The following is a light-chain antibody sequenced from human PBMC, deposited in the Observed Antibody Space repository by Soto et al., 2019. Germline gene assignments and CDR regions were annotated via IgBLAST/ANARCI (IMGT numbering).Light chain of an antibody. V-gene: IGKV3-20*01. CDR2: EAS. J-gene: IGKJ4*01. CDR1: QTVRNNY. CDR3: QQFSSYPTT. Sequence: LAQAPGSISLDRKSSATGSCMASQTVRNNYLAWYQQKPGQAPRLLIYEASSRASCFPDRLRGCGSGLHFPHSISSLQPEDFALYYCQQFSSYPTTFGGGTKVDIK.